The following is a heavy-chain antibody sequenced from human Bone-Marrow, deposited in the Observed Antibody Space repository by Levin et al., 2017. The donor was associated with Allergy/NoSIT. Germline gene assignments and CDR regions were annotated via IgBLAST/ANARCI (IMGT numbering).Heavy chain of an antibody. CDR3: TTGGNPGYSYVLGH. J-gene: IGHJ4*02. Sequence: PSETLSLTCDVSGTSLDTNYWWTWVRQAPGKGLEWIGEIHHSGTANLNPSVKNRVTLSVDKSENQLSLKLTSVNAADTAVYYCTTGGNPGYSYVLGHWGQGILVTVSS. CDR2: IHHSGTA. CDR1: GTSLDTNYW. D-gene: IGHD5-18*01. V-gene: IGHV4/OR15-8*01.